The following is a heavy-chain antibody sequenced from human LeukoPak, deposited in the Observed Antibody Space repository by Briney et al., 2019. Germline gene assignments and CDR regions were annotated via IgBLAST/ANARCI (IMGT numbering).Heavy chain of an antibody. Sequence: GRSLRLSCAASGFTFSSYAMHWVRQAPGKGLEWVAVISYDGSNKYYADSVKGRFTISRDNSKNTLYLQMNSLRAEDTAVYYCVRPIVSTSRYYYYGMDVWGQGTTVTVSS. CDR1: GFTFSSYA. J-gene: IGHJ6*02. CDR2: ISYDGSNK. CDR3: VRPIVSTSRYYYYGMDV. D-gene: IGHD2-2*01. V-gene: IGHV3-30-3*01.